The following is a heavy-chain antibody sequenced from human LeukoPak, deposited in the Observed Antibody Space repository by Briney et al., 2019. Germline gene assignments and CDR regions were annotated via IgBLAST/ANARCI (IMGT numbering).Heavy chain of an antibody. V-gene: IGHV5-51*01. Sequence: PGESLKISCKGSGYSFIGYWIGWVRQMPGKGLEWMGIIYPGDSDTRYSPSFQGQVTISADKSISTAYLQWSSLKASDTAIYYCARRYCGGGSCYSGFDPWGQGTLVTVSS. CDR1: GYSFIGYW. D-gene: IGHD2-15*01. CDR2: IYPGDSDT. CDR3: ARRYCGGGSCYSGFDP. J-gene: IGHJ5*02.